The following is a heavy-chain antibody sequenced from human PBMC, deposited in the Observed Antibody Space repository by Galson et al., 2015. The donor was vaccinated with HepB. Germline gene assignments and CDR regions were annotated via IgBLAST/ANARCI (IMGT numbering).Heavy chain of an antibody. J-gene: IGHJ4*02. V-gene: IGHV3-30*02. Sequence: SLRLSCAASGFTFSSYGMHWVRQAPGKGLEWVAFIRYDGSNKYYADSVKGRFTISRDNSKNTLYLQMNSLRAEDTAVYYCAKDRVAAAGTRAGGFDYFDYWGQGTLVTVSS. CDR1: GFTFSSYG. CDR2: IRYDGSNK. CDR3: AKDRVAAAGTRAGGFDYFDY. D-gene: IGHD6-13*01.